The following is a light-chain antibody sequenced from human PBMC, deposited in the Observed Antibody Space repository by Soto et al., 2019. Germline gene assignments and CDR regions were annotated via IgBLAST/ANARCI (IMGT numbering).Light chain of an antibody. V-gene: IGKV3-15*01. CDR2: DVS. Sequence: EIVMTQSPATLSVSPGERATLSCRASQSVSTNLAWYQQKPGQAPRVLIYDVSTRATDIPDRFSGSGSGTELTLTISSLQSEDLEVYYCQQYQNWPLTFGGGTKVEIK. CDR1: QSVSTN. CDR3: QQYQNWPLT. J-gene: IGKJ4*01.